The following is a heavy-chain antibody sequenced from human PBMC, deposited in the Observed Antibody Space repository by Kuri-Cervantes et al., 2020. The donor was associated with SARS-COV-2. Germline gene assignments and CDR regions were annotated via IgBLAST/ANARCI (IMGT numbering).Heavy chain of an antibody. V-gene: IGHV4-39*03. CDR1: GGSISSSDNYF. CDR3: IAYPHGWVTGGGF. CDR2: THSGGNT. D-gene: IGHD6-19*01. J-gene: IGHJ4*02. Sequence: ESLKISCTVSGGSISSSDNYFWGWIRQPPGKGLEWIATTHSGGNTYYNVSLRSRLTMSVDTSKNQFSLRLTSVTAADMAVYYCIAYPHGWVTGGGFWGQGTLVTVSS.